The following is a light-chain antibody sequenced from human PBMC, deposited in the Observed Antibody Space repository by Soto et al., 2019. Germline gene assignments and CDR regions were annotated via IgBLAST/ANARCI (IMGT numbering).Light chain of an antibody. CDR1: SSNIESNT. V-gene: IGLV1-44*01. CDR2: SNY. CDR3: SSYAGSIYV. Sequence: QSVLTQPPSASGTPGQRVTISCSGSSSNIESNTVTWYQQLPGTAPKLVIYSNYDRPSGVPDRFSGSTSGTSASLAVSGLQTEDEADYYCSSYAGSIYVFGTGTKVTVL. J-gene: IGLJ1*01.